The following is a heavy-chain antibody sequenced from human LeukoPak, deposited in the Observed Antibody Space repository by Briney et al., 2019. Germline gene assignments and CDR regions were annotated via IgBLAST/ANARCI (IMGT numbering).Heavy chain of an antibody. V-gene: IGHV4-4*02. CDR1: GGSISNTNW. CDR3: ARDDFWSGTTLWFDP. J-gene: IGHJ5*02. Sequence: SETLSLTCGVSGGSISNTNWWTWVRQPPGKGLEWIGEVNLQGSTNYNPSLKSRVAISVDKSENHISLKLTSVTAADTAVYYCARDDFWSGTTLWFDPWGQGTLVTVSS. D-gene: IGHD3-3*01. CDR2: VNLQGST.